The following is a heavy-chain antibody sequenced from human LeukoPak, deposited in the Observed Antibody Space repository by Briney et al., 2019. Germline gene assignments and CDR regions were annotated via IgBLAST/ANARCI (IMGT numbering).Heavy chain of an antibody. CDR1: GFTFSSYA. D-gene: IGHD1-26*01. V-gene: IGHV3-23*01. Sequence: GGSLRLSCAASGFTFSSYAMSWVRQAPGKGLEWVSAISGGGGSTYYADSVKGRFTISRDNSKNTLYLQMNSLRAEDTAVYYCARASVPWDYMDVWGKGTTVTISS. J-gene: IGHJ6*03. CDR2: ISGGGGST. CDR3: ARASVPWDYMDV.